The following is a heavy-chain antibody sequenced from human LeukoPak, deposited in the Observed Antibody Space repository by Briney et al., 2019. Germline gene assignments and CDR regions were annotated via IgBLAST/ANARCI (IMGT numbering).Heavy chain of an antibody. V-gene: IGHV3-30*18. J-gene: IGHJ4*02. Sequence: GGSLRLSCAASGFTFSNYDMHWVRQAPGKGLEWVAVISYDGSKNYYADSVKGRVTVSRDNSKNTLYLQMNSLRAEDTAVYYCAKGSQASLGGRFDYWGQGTLVTVSS. D-gene: IGHD6-25*01. CDR1: GFTFSNYD. CDR3: AKGSQASLGGRFDY. CDR2: ISYDGSKN.